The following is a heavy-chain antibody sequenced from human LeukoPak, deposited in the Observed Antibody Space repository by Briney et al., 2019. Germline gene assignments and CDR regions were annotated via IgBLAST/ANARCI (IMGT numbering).Heavy chain of an antibody. D-gene: IGHD6-13*01. CDR3: ARGSAAGFDY. V-gene: IGHV1-3*01. CDR1: GGTFSTYA. J-gene: IGHJ4*02. CDR2: INAGNGNT. Sequence: ASVKVSCKASGGTFSTYAISWVRQAPGQGLEWMGWINAGNGNTKYSQKFQGRVTITRDTSASTAYMELSSLRSEDTAVYYCARGSAAGFDYWGQGTLVAVSS.